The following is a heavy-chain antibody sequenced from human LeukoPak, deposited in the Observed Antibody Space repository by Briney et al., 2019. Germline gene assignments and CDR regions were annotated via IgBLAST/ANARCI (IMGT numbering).Heavy chain of an antibody. Sequence: PGGSLRLSCAASGFTFSSYSMNWVRQSPGKGLEWVSSITSSNNYIYYGDSVKGRFTISRDDAKNSLFLQMNSMRAEDTATYYCARGEFGDYYYFYMDVWGKGTTVTVSS. CDR2: ITSSNNYI. J-gene: IGHJ6*03. D-gene: IGHD2/OR15-2a*01. V-gene: IGHV3-21*01. CDR3: ARGEFGDYYYFYMDV. CDR1: GFTFSSYS.